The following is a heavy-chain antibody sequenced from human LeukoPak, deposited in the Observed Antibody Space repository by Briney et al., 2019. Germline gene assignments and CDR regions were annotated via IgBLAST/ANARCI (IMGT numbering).Heavy chain of an antibody. J-gene: IGHJ5*02. CDR3: GTTRIFFGVVIHYWFDP. D-gene: IGHD3-3*01. V-gene: IGHV1-24*01. Sequence: ASVKLSCKVSGYTLTELSMHWVRQAPGTGLGWKGGFDPEDGETIYAQKFQGRVTMTADTSTDTDYMELSSLRSADTAAEYYGTTRIFFGVVIHYWFDPWGQGTLVTVSS. CDR2: FDPEDGET. CDR1: GYTLTELS.